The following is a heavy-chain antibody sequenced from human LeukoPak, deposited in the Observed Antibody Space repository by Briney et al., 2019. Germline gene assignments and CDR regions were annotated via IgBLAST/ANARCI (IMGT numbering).Heavy chain of an antibody. Sequence: GGSLRLSCAASGSTFSSYAMSWVRQAPGKGLEWVSAISGSGGSTYYADSVKGRFTISRDNSKNTLYLQMNSLRAEDTAVYYCAKIRGGSWNAFDIWGQGTMVTVSS. D-gene: IGHD2-15*01. CDR3: AKIRGGSWNAFDI. CDR2: ISGSGGST. V-gene: IGHV3-23*01. J-gene: IGHJ3*02. CDR1: GSTFSSYA.